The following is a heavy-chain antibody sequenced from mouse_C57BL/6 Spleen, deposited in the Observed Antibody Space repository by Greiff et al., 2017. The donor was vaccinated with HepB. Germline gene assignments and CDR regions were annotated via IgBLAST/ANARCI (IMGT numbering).Heavy chain of an antibody. CDR1: GFTFSSYA. CDR2: ISDGGSYT. V-gene: IGHV5-4*01. J-gene: IGHJ1*03. CDR3: ARDQRLLRHWYFDV. Sequence: EVKLMESGGGLVKPGGSLKLSCAASGFTFSSYAMSWVRQTPEKRLEWVATISDGGSYTYYPDNVKGRFTISRDNAKNNLYLQMSHLKSEDTAMYYCARDQRLLRHWYFDVWGTGTTVTVSS. D-gene: IGHD1-2*01.